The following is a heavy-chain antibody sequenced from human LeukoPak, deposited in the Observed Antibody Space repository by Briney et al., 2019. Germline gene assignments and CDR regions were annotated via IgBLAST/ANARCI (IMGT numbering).Heavy chain of an antibody. Sequence: ASVKVSCKASGYTFTGYYMHWVRQAPGQGLEWMGWINPNSGGTNYAQKFQGRVTITRNTSISTAYMELSSLRSEDTAVYYCARGRSGWYHNFDYWGQGTLVTVSS. CDR3: ARGRSGWYHNFDY. D-gene: IGHD6-19*01. CDR1: GYTFTGYY. V-gene: IGHV1-2*02. J-gene: IGHJ4*02. CDR2: INPNSGGT.